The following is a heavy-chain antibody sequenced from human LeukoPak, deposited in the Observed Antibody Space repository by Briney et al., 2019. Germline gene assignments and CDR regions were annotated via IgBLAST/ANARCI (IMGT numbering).Heavy chain of an antibody. J-gene: IGHJ3*02. CDR3: ARQTYYYDKGAFDI. V-gene: IGHV4-34*01. CDR1: GGSFSGYY. Sequence: PSETLSLTCAVYGGSFSGYYWSWIRQPPGKGLEWIGEINHSGSTNYNPSLKSRGTLSVDTSKNQFSLKLSSVTAADTAVYYCARQTYYYDKGAFDIWGQGTMVTVSS. CDR2: INHSGST. D-gene: IGHD3-22*01.